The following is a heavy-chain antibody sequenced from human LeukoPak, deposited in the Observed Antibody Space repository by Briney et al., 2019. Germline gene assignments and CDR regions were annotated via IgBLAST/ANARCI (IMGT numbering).Heavy chain of an antibody. Sequence: GSLRLSCAASGFTLNAYAIHWVRQAPGKGLEWVAFIRKDGNNENYADSVKGRFTISRDNSKNTLYLQMNSLQTEDTAVYYCAKDRGDYPPYFDYWGQGTLVTVSS. J-gene: IGHJ4*02. V-gene: IGHV3-30*02. CDR1: GFTLNAYA. CDR2: IRKDGNNE. CDR3: AKDRGDYPPYFDY. D-gene: IGHD2-21*02.